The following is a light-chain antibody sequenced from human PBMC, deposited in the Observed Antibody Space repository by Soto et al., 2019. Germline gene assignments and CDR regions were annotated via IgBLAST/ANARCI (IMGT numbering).Light chain of an antibody. Sequence: QSALTQPASVSGSPGQSITISCTGTCSDVGGYNFVSWYQQHPGKAPKLILSDVSNRPSGVSNRFSGSKSGNTASLTISGLQAEDEADYYCSSYTSSSTRVFGTGTKLTVL. V-gene: IGLV2-14*03. J-gene: IGLJ1*01. CDR3: SSYTSSSTRV. CDR1: CSDVGGYNF. CDR2: DVS.